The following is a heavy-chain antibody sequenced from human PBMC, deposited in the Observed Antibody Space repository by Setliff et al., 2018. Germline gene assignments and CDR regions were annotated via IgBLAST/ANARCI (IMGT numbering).Heavy chain of an antibody. D-gene: IGHD6-13*01. Sequence: ASVKVSCKASGYTFTGYYMHWVRQAPGQGLERMGWINPNSGGTNYAQKFQGRVTMTRDTSISTAYMELSRLRSDDTAVYYCARGGGSSSWYDAFDIWGQGTMVTVSS. V-gene: IGHV1-2*02. CDR1: GYTFTGYY. J-gene: IGHJ3*02. CDR2: INPNSGGT. CDR3: ARGGGSSSWYDAFDI.